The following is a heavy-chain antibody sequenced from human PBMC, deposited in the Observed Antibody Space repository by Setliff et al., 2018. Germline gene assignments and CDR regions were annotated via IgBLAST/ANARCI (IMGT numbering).Heavy chain of an antibody. CDR1: GFPFSIYS. Sequence: GGSLRLSCAASGFPFSIYSMHWVSQAPGKGLEWVSSISDSSFHISYADSVKGRFTSSRDNAQNTLYLQMNSLRAEDTAVYYCARGAYYYESSGYPPMVWGQGTLVTVSS. CDR3: ARGAYYYESSGYPPMV. CDR2: ISDSSFHI. J-gene: IGHJ4*02. D-gene: IGHD3-22*01. V-gene: IGHV3-21*06.